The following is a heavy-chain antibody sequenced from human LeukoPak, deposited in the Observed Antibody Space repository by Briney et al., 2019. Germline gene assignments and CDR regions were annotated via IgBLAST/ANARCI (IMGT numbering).Heavy chain of an antibody. CDR1: GFTFSSHW. V-gene: IGHV3-74*01. J-gene: IGHJ4*02. Sequence: GGSLRLSCAASGFTFSSHWMHWVRQAPGKGLVWISRISGDGSVITYADSVKGRFTISRDNAKNTLDLQMNSLRADDTAVYYCTRGGENDLSDYWGQGALVTVSS. CDR3: TRGGENDLSDY. CDR2: ISGDGSVI. D-gene: IGHD3-16*01.